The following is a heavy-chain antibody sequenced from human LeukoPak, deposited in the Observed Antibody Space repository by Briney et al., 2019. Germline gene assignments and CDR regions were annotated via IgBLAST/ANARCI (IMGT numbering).Heavy chain of an antibody. V-gene: IGHV1-2*02. D-gene: IGHD3-10*01. CDR1: GYTFTGYY. Sequence: ASVKVSCKVSGYTFTGYYIHWVRQAPGQGLEWMGWINPNSGVTNYAQNFQGRVTMTRDTSTTTVYMELSSLKSDDTAVYHCARGNNYGSGSLFYGWGQGTLVTVSS. CDR3: ARGNNYGSGSLFYG. CDR2: INPNSGVT. J-gene: IGHJ4*02.